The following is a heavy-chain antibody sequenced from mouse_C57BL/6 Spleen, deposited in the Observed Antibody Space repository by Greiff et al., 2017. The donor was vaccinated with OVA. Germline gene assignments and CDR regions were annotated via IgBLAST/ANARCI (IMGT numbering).Heavy chain of an antibody. CDR3: ARHYYGRVDY. J-gene: IGHJ2*01. V-gene: IGHV5-17*01. CDR1: GFTFSDYG. Sequence: DVQLVESGGGLVKPGGSLKLSCAASGFTFSDYGMHWVRQAPEKGLEWVAYISSGSSTIYYADTVKGRFTISRDNAKNTLFLQMTSLRSEDTAMYYCARHYYGRVDYWGQGTTLTVSS. CDR2: ISSGSSTI. D-gene: IGHD1-1*01.